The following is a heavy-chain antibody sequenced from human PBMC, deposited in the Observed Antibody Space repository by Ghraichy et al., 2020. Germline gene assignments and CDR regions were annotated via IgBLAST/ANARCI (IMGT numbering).Heavy chain of an antibody. Sequence: ESLNISCSVSGDSINSNNYYWGWIRQSPGMGLEWIGSIFYTGGTYYNPSLKSRVTMSVDNSKSHFSLKLTSVTATDTAVYYCARLGPHIAVAGSGGIDSWGQGTLVTVSS. J-gene: IGHJ4*02. D-gene: IGHD6-19*01. CDR3: ARLGPHIAVAGSGGIDS. V-gene: IGHV4-39*02. CDR2: IFYTGGT. CDR1: GDSINSNNYY.